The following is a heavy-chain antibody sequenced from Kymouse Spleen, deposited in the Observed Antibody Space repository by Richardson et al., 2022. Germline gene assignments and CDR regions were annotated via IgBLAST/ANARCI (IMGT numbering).Heavy chain of an antibody. D-gene: IGHD3-9*01. CDR1: GGTFSSYA. V-gene: IGHV1-69*05. CDR3: ARDRGYYDILTGYYNVNWFDP. CDR2: IIPIFGTA. J-gene: IGHJ5*02. Sequence: QVQLVQSGAEVKKPGSSVKVSCKASGGTFSSYAISWVRQAPGQGLEWMGGIIPIFGTANYAQKFQGRVTITTDESTSTAYMELSSLRSEDTAVYYCARDRGYYDILTGYYNVNWFDPWGQGTLVTVSS.